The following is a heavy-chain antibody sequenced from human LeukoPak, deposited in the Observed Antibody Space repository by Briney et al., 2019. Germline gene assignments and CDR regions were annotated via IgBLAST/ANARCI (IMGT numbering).Heavy chain of an antibody. CDR3: ARGTVVTPFDY. CDR2: IYYSGST. V-gene: IGHV4-59*11. Sequence: SETLSLTCTVSGGSISSHYWSWIRQPPGKGLEWIGYIYYSGSTNYNPSLKCRVTISVDTSKNQFSLRLSSVTAADTAVYYCARGTVVTPFDYWGQGTLVTVSS. CDR1: GGSISSHY. D-gene: IGHD4-23*01. J-gene: IGHJ4*02.